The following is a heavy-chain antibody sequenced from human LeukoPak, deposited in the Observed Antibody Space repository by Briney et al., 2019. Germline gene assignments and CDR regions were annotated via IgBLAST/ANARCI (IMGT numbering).Heavy chain of an antibody. CDR1: GFTFSSYS. CDR3: ARGLYSGYDGL. V-gene: IGHV3-21*01. Sequence: PGGSLRLPCAASGFTFSSYSMNWVRRAPGKGLEWVSSISSSSSYIYYADSVKGRFTISRDNAKNSLYLQMNSLRAEDTAVYYCARGLYSGYDGLWGQGTLVTVSS. CDR2: ISSSSSYI. D-gene: IGHD5-12*01. J-gene: IGHJ4*02.